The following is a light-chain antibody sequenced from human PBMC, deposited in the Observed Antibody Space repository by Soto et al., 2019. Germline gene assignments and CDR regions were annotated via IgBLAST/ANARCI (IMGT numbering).Light chain of an antibody. Sequence: NFMLTQPHSVSESPGQTVTISCTRSSGSIASNYVHWYQQRPGSDPTTVIYEDNQRPSGVPDRFSGSIDSSSNSASLTIAGLKTEDEAYYYCQYYDSSKGVFGGGTKLTVL. CDR1: SGSIASNY. CDR3: QYYDSSKGV. V-gene: IGLV6-57*03. CDR2: EDN. J-gene: IGLJ2*01.